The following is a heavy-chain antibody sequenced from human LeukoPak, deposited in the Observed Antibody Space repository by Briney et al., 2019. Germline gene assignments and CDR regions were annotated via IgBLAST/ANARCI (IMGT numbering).Heavy chain of an antibody. CDR1: GYTFTSYG. J-gene: IGHJ6*03. CDR3: ARGKRPESYCCGGGGGAYYYYYYMDV. D-gene: IGHD2-15*01. CDR2: ISAYNGNT. V-gene: IGHV1-18*01. Sequence: ASVKVSCKASGYTFTSYGISWVRQAPGQGLEWMGWISAYNGNTNYAQKFQGRVTITADESTSTAYMELSSLRSEDTAVYYCARGKRPESYCCGGGGGAYYYYYYMDVWGKGTTVTISS.